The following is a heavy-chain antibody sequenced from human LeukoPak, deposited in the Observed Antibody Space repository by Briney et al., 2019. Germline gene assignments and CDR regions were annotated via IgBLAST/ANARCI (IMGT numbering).Heavy chain of an antibody. CDR1: GYTFTSYD. D-gene: IGHD2-15*01. CDR3: ATHGPYCSGGSCYSYPLDY. CDR2: MNPNSGNT. J-gene: IGHJ4*02. V-gene: IGHV1-8*01. Sequence: GASVKVSCKASGYTFTSYDINWVRQATGQGLEWMGWMNPNSGNTGYAQKFQGRVTMTRNTSISTAYMELSSLRSEDTAVYYCATHGPYCSGGSCYSYPLDYWGQGTLVTVSS.